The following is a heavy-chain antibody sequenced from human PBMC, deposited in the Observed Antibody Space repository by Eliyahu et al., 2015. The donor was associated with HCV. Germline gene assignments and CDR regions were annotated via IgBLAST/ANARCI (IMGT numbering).Heavy chain of an antibody. CDR1: GGSISSSSYY. J-gene: IGHJ4*02. CDR2: IYYSGST. V-gene: IGHV4-39*01. CDR3: ARCGSHCY. Sequence: QLQLQESGPGLVKPSETLSLXCXVSGGSISSSSYYWGWIRQPPGKGLEWIGSIYYSGSTYYNPSLKSRVTISVDTSKNQFSLKLSSVTAADTAVYYCARCGSHCYWGQGTLVTVSS. D-gene: IGHD1-26*01.